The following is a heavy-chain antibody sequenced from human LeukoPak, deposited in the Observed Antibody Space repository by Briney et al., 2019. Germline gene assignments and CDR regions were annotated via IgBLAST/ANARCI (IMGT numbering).Heavy chain of an antibody. CDR1: GFTFSSYA. CDR2: ISCSGGST. D-gene: IGHD1-26*01. J-gene: IGHJ4*02. Sequence: GGSLRLSCAASGFTFSSYAMSWVRQAPGKGLEWVSAISCSGGSTYYADSVKGRFTISRDNSKNTLYLQMNSLRAEDTAVYYCAKDHPKWELLPIDYWGQGTLVTVSS. V-gene: IGHV3-23*01. CDR3: AKDHPKWELLPIDY.